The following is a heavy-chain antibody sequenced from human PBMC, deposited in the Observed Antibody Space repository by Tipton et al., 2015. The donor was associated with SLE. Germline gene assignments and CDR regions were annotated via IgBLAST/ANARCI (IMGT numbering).Heavy chain of an antibody. J-gene: IGHJ2*01. CDR1: GGSISSSSYY. CDR3: ARRVGNWYFDL. CDR2: IYYRGSI. Sequence: LSLTCTVSGGSISSSSYYWGWIRQPPGKGLAWIASIYYRGSIYFNPSLESRVTMSVDTSKNQFSLKLSSLTAADTAVYYCARRVGNWYFDLWGRGTLVTVSS. V-gene: IGHV4-39*07. D-gene: IGHD2-2*01.